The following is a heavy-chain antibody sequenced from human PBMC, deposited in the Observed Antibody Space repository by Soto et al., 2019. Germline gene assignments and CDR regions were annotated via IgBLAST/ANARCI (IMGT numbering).Heavy chain of an antibody. Sequence: SETLSLTCTVSGGSISSYYWSWIRQPPGKGLEWIGYIYYSASTNYSPSLKSRVIISVDTSKNQFSLKLSSVTAADTAVYYCARAPRGNYGYPSYFDYWGQGTLVTVSS. D-gene: IGHD3-10*01. CDR2: IYYSAST. J-gene: IGHJ4*02. CDR1: GGSISSYY. V-gene: IGHV4-59*01. CDR3: ARAPRGNYGYPSYFDY.